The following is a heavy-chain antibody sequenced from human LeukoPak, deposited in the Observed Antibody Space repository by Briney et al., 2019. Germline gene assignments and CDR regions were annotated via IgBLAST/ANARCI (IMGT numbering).Heavy chain of an antibody. J-gene: IGHJ3*02. CDR1: GFTFSDYY. CDR2: ISSSSSYT. D-gene: IGHD1-1*01. Sequence: GGSLRLSCAASGFTFSDYYMSWLRQAPGKGREWVSYISSSSSYTNYADSVKGRFTISRDNAKNSLYLQMNSLRAEDTAVYYCARAPFSGTTSISFGIWGQGTMVTVSS. CDR3: ARAPFSGTTSISFGI. V-gene: IGHV3-11*06.